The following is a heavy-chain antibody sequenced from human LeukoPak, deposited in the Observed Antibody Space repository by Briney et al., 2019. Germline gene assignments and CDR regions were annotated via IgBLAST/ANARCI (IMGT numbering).Heavy chain of an antibody. V-gene: IGHV1-69*05. J-gene: IGHJ4*02. CDR1: GGTSSSYA. D-gene: IGHD4-11*01. Sequence: SVKVSCKASGGTSSSYAISWVRQAPGQGLEWMGRIIPIFGTANYAQKFQGRVTITTDESTSTAYMELSSLRSEDTAVYYCARGRTTGEFDYWGQGTLVTVSS. CDR3: ARGRTTGEFDY. CDR2: IIPIFGTA.